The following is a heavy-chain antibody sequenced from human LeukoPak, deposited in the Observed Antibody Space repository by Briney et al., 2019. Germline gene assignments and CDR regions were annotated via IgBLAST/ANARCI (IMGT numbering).Heavy chain of an antibody. D-gene: IGHD2-15*01. CDR2: TSYEGNGT. J-gene: IGHJ4*02. Sequence: HPGTSLRLSCAASGFSIGKSVMYWLRQAPGMGLEWVAATSYEGNGTFYAGSVKGRFTMSRDNSNNMVYLQMNSLRHEDTALYYCASEVEALLDHWGQGTLVTVSS. V-gene: IGHV3-30*03. CDR3: ASEVEALLDH. CDR1: GFSIGKSV.